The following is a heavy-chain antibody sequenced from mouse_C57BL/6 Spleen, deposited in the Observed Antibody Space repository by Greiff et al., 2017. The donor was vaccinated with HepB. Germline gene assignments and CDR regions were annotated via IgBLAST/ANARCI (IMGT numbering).Heavy chain of an antibody. CDR2: INPNYGTT. D-gene: IGHD1-1*01. Sequence: EVQLQESGPELVKPGASVKISCKASGYSFTDYNMNWVKQSNGKSLEWIGVINPNYGTTSYNQKFKGKATLTVDQSSSTAYMQLNSLTSEDSAVDYCARHYYGSSYGYFDVWGTGTTVTVSS. V-gene: IGHV1-39*01. CDR3: ARHYYGSSYGYFDV. CDR1: GYSFTDYN. J-gene: IGHJ1*03.